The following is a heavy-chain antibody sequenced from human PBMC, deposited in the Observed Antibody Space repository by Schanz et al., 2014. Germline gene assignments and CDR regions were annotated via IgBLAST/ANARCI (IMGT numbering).Heavy chain of an antibody. CDR3: AKEKEEVAADGSFFDY. D-gene: IGHD6-13*01. J-gene: IGHJ4*02. Sequence: EVQLVESGGGLVQPGGSLRLSCAASGFTVSSNYMSWVRQAPGKGLEWVSYISRSSSTIYYADSVRGRFAVSRDNVKNSLYLQMNSLRAEDTAVYYCAKEKEEVAADGSFFDYWGQGTLXTVSS. CDR1: GFTVSSNY. V-gene: IGHV3-48*04. CDR2: ISRSSSTI.